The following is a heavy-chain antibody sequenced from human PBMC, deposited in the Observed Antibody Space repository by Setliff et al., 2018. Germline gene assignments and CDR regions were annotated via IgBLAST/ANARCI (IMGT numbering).Heavy chain of an antibody. J-gene: IGHJ6*02. CDR1: GGSISSYY. D-gene: IGHD6-13*01. CDR2: VSTSGST. Sequence: PSETLSLTCTVSGGSISSYYWSWIRQPAGKGLEWIGRVSTSGSTNYNPSLKSRVTISVDTSKNQFSLKLTSVTAAEPGVYYCATIAATGRAPDMDVWGPGTTVTVSS. CDR3: ATIAATGRAPDMDV. V-gene: IGHV4-4*07.